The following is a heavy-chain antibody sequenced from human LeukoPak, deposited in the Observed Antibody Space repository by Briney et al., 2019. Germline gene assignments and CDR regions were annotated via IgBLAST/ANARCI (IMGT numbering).Heavy chain of an antibody. J-gene: IGHJ3*02. CDR1: GFTFSSYA. CDR3: AREVVPAAIGWSRPDAFDI. Sequence: PGGSLRLSCAASGFTFSSYAMSWVRQAPGKGLEWVSGISGSGGSTYYADSVKGRFTISRDNSKNTLYLQMNSLRAEDTAVYYCAREVVPAAIGWSRPDAFDIWGQGTMVTVSS. CDR2: ISGSGGST. D-gene: IGHD2-2*02. V-gene: IGHV3-23*01.